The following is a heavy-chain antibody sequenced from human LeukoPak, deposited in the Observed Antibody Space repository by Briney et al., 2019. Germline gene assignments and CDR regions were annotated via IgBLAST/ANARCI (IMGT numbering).Heavy chain of an antibody. CDR1: GASISSYY. D-gene: IGHD2-15*01. V-gene: IGHV4-39*07. CDR3: ARSSCSGGSCYRWFDP. Sequence: SETLSLTCTVSGASISSYYWGWIRQPPGEGLEWVGSIYYSGSTYYNSSLQSRVTISVDTSNNQFSLKLSSVTAADTAVYYCARSSCSGGSCYRWFDPWGQGTLVTVSS. CDR2: IYYSGST. J-gene: IGHJ5*02.